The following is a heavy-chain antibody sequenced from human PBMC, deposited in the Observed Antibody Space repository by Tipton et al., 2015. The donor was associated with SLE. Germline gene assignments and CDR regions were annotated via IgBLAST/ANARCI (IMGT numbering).Heavy chain of an antibody. CDR2: ISGRGESI. J-gene: IGHJ6*02. CDR3: AKDAAHDFGDYGGFSFHYYGMDV. V-gene: IGHV3-23*01. Sequence: SLRLSCAASGFTFNKYAMSWVRQAPGKGLEWVSTISGRGESIYYGDSVKGRFTISRDNFQSTLFLQFTSLRAEDTAVYYCAKDAAHDFGDYGGFSFHYYGMDVWGQGTTVTVSS. CDR1: GFTFNKYA. D-gene: IGHD4-17*01.